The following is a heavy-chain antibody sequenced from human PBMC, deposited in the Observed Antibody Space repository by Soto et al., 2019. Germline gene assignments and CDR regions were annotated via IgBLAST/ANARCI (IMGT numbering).Heavy chain of an antibody. CDR1: GFSLSTSGVG. CDR2: IYWDDDK. V-gene: IGHV2-5*02. Sequence: QITLKESGPTLVKPTQTLTLTCTFSGFSLSTSGVGVGWIRQPPGKALEWLALIYWDDDKRYSPSLKSRLTITKDTSKNQVVLTMTNTDPVDTATYYCAHSTYSSSWYAFGMDVWGQGTTVTVSS. D-gene: IGHD6-13*01. CDR3: AHSTYSSSWYAFGMDV. J-gene: IGHJ6*02.